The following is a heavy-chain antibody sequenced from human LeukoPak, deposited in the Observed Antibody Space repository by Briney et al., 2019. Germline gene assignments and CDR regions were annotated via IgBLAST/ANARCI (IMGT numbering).Heavy chain of an antibody. V-gene: IGHV1-46*01. D-gene: IGHD5-24*01. CDR1: GYTFTSYY. J-gene: IGHJ4*02. CDR2: INPSGGST. Sequence: ASVKVSCKASGYTFTSYYMHWVRQAPGQGLEWMGIINPSGGSTSYAQKFQERVTITRDMSTSTAYMELSSLRSEDTAVYYCAALVEMATFSLDYWGQGTLVTVSS. CDR3: AALVEMATFSLDY.